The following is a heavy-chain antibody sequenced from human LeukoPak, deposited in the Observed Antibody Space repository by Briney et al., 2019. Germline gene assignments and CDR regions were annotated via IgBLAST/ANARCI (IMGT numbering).Heavy chain of an antibody. V-gene: IGHV1-18*01. Sequence: RASVKVSCKASGYTFTSYGISWVRQAPGQGLEWMGWISAYNGNINYAQKLQGRVTMTTDTSTSTAYMELRSLRSDDTAVYYCARDPYYYDSSGYYYRPPLDYWGQGTLVTVSS. CDR1: GYTFTSYG. D-gene: IGHD3-22*01. CDR3: ARDPYYYDSSGYYYRPPLDY. J-gene: IGHJ4*02. CDR2: ISAYNGNI.